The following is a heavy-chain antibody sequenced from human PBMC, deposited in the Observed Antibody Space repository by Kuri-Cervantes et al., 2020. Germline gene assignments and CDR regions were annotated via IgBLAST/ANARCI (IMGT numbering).Heavy chain of an antibody. CDR1: GLTFDDYS. D-gene: IGHD2-21*02. CDR2: ISWNSGII. Sequence: GGSLRLSCAASGLTFDDYSMHWVRQVPGRGREWVSGISWNSGIIGYADSVKGRFTISRDNAKNSLYLQMNSLTAEDTAVYYCARALGLFAYCGGDCLGPFDYWGQGTLVTVSS. CDR3: ARALGLFAYCGGDCLGPFDY. J-gene: IGHJ4*02. V-gene: IGHV3-9*01.